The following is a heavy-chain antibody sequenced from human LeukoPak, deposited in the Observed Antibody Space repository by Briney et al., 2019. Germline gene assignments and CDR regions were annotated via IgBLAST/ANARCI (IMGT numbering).Heavy chain of an antibody. V-gene: IGHV3-64*02. CDR1: GFTFSTYS. J-gene: IGHJ4*02. CDR3: AKGGSGSYYDRFDY. D-gene: IGHD1-26*01. CDR2: ITSNGGST. Sequence: GGSLRLSCAASGFTFSTYSMHWVRQAPGKGLEYVSTITSNGGSTYYADSVKGRFTISRDNSKNTLYLQMNSLRVEDTAIYYCAKGGSGSYYDRFDYWGQGTLVTVSS.